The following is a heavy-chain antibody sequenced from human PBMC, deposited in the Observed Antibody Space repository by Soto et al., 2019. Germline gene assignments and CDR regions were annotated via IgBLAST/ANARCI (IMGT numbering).Heavy chain of an antibody. CDR2: ISGSGCST. V-gene: IGHV3-23*01. CDR1: GFTFSSYA. CDR3: AKLYSSGWSYFDY. Sequence: GGSLRLSCAASGFTFSSYAMSWVRQSPVNGLEWVSAISGSGCSTYYADSVKGRFTISRDNSKNTLYLQMNSLRAEDTAVYYCAKLYSSGWSYFDYWGQGTLVTVSS. D-gene: IGHD6-19*01. J-gene: IGHJ4*02.